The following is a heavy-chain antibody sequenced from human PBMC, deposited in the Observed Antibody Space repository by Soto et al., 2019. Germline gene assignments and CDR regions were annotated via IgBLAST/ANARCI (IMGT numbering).Heavy chain of an antibody. CDR2: IYHSGST. CDR3: ARAFGVVAATSSHWFDP. V-gene: IGHV4-28*03. CDR1: GYSISSSNW. Sequence: SETLSLTCAVSGYSISSSNWWGWIRQPPGKGLEWIGYIYHSGSTYYNPSLKSRVTISVDRSKNQFSLKLSSVTAADTAVYYCARAFGVVAATSSHWFDPWGQGTLVTVSS. D-gene: IGHD2-15*01. J-gene: IGHJ5*02.